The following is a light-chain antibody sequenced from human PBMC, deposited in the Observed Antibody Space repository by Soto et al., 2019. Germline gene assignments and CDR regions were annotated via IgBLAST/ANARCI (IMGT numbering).Light chain of an antibody. V-gene: IGLV2-11*01. Sequence: QSVLTQPRSVSGSPGQSVSISCTGTSNDVGGYNFVSWYQQHPGKAPKLMIYDVRKRPSGVPDRFSGSKSGNTASLTISGLQADDEADYYCCSYAGRSTSVFGTGTKVTVL. CDR3: CSYAGRSTSV. J-gene: IGLJ1*01. CDR2: DVR. CDR1: SNDVGGYNF.